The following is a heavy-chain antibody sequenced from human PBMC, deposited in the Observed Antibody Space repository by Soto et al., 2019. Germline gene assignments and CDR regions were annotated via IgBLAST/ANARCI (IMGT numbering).Heavy chain of an antibody. Sequence: QVQLVQSGAEVKKPGASVKVSCKASGYTFTSYGISWVRQAPGQGLEWMGWIGGYNGNTNYAQKLQGRVTMTTDTSTSTAYMELRSLRSDDTAVYYCARDQHYYDSSGYSDYWGQGTLVTVSS. CDR1: GYTFTSYG. J-gene: IGHJ4*02. D-gene: IGHD3-22*01. CDR3: ARDQHYYDSSGYSDY. CDR2: IGGYNGNT. V-gene: IGHV1-18*04.